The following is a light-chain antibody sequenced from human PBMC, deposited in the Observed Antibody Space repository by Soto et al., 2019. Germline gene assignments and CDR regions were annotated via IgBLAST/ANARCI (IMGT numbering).Light chain of an antibody. CDR3: SAYTSSSTLWV. CDR1: SSDVGGYNY. CDR2: DVS. J-gene: IGLJ3*02. V-gene: IGLV2-14*01. Sequence: QSALTQPASVSGSPGQSITISCTGTSSDVGGYNYVSWYQQHPGKAPKLMIYDVSNRPSGVSNRFSVSKSGNTASLSISGLQAEYESDYYCSAYTSSSTLWVFGGGIKVTIL.